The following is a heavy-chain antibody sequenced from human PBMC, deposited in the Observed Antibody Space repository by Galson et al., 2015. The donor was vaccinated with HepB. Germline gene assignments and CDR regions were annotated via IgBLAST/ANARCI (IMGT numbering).Heavy chain of an antibody. V-gene: IGHV3-15*01. Sequence: SLRLSCAASGFTFSNAWMTWVHQAPGKGLERVAPIRNKSDGGTTDYAAPVKATFSISRDDSKNMLYLQKNSLESEDIAVYYYTTTIYWGHETLVAVSS. D-gene: IGHD5-24*01. CDR2: IRNKSDGGTT. J-gene: IGHJ4*03. CDR1: GFTFSNAW. CDR3: TTTIY.